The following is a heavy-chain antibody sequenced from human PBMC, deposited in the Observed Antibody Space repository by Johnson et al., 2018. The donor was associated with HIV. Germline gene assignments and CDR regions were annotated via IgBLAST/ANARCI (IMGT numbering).Heavy chain of an antibody. V-gene: IGHV3-66*01. D-gene: IGHD3/OR15-3a*01. CDR2: IYSGGST. CDR1: GFTVSSNY. J-gene: IGHJ3*02. Sequence: VQLVESGGGLVQPGGSLRLSCAASGFTVSSNYMTWVRQAPGKGLEWVSVIYSGGSTYYADSVKGRFTISRDNSKNTLYLQMNSLRAEDTAVYYCARGRTLDLGDAFDIWGQGTMVTVSS. CDR3: ARGRTLDLGDAFDI.